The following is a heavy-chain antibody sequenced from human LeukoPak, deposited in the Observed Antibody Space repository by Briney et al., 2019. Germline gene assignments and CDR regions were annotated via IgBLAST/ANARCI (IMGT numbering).Heavy chain of an antibody. Sequence: PGGSLRLSCAASGFTFSSYAMHWVRQAPGKGLEWVAVISYDGSNKYYADSVKGRFTISRDNSKNTLYLQMNSLRAEDTAVYYCARDWRSSGWYHFDYWGQGTLVTVSS. J-gene: IGHJ4*02. D-gene: IGHD6-19*01. CDR2: ISYDGSNK. V-gene: IGHV3-30-3*01. CDR1: GFTFSSYA. CDR3: ARDWRSSGWYHFDY.